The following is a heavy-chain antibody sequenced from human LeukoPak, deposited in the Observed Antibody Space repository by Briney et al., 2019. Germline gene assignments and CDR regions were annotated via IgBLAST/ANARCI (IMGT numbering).Heavy chain of an antibody. CDR2: ISSSSYI. Sequence: GGSLRLSCAASGFTFSSYSMNWVRQAPGKGLEWVSSISSSSYIYYADSVKGRFTISRDNAKNSLYLQMNSLRAEDTAVYYCARDDIVVVNTGDYWGQGTLVTVSS. V-gene: IGHV3-21*01. CDR1: GFTFSSYS. CDR3: ARDDIVVVNTGDY. J-gene: IGHJ4*02. D-gene: IGHD2-21*01.